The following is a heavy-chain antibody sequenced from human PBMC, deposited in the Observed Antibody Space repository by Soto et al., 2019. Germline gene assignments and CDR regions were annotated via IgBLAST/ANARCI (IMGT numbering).Heavy chain of an antibody. CDR2: MSYDGSDT. CDR1: GFIFSNNG. CDR3: TIVRVADSALDH. Sequence: GGSLRLSCVVSGFIFSNNGMHWVRQTPGKGLEWVAFMSYDGSDTFYADSVKGRFTISRDNSKNTLFLHMSNLRAEGTAMYYCTIVRVADSALDHWGQGTLVTVSS. V-gene: IGHV3-30*05. D-gene: IGHD3-10*02. J-gene: IGHJ4*02.